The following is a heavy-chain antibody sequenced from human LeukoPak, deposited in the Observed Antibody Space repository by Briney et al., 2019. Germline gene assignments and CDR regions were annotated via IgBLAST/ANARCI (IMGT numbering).Heavy chain of an antibody. D-gene: IGHD3-10*01. CDR1: GGSISSGSYS. J-gene: IGHJ5*02. CDR3: ARDAGGDGSGLAPLYNWFDP. V-gene: IGHV4-61*02. CDR2: IYTSGTT. Sequence: PSETLSLTCAVSGGSISSGSYSWNWIRQPAGTGLECIGRIYTSGTTNYNPSLKSRVTMSVDTSKNQFSLKLSSVTAADTAVYYCARDAGGDGSGLAPLYNWFDPWGQGTLVTVSS.